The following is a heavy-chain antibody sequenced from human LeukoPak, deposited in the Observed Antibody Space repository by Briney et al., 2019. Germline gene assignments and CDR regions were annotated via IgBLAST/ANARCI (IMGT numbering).Heavy chain of an antibody. CDR1: GYTFTGSY. J-gene: IGHJ4*02. D-gene: IGHD4-17*01. V-gene: IGHV1-18*04. CDR2: ISAYNGNT. Sequence: ASVKVSCKASGYTFTGSYMHWVRQAPGQGLEWMGWISAYNGNTNYAQKLQGRVTMTTDTSTSTAYMELRSLRSDDTAVYYCARLTTVTKRLDYWGQGTLVTVSS. CDR3: ARLTTVTKRLDY.